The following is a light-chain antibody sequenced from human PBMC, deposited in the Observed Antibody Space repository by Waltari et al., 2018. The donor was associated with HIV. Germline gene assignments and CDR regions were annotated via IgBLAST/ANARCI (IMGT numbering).Light chain of an antibody. J-gene: IGLJ3*02. CDR3: ASFTTRGTAV. V-gene: IGLV2-14*03. Sequence: QSALTQPASVSGSPGQSITISCTGTSSDVGAYNHVSWYQQHPGNAPKVMIYDVISRPSGVAARFSGWKSGNTASLTISGLQTEDEADYYGASFTTRGTAVFGGGTKLTVL. CDR1: SSDVGAYNH. CDR2: DVI.